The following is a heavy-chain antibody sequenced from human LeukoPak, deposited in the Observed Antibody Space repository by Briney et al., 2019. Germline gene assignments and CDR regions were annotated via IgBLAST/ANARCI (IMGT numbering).Heavy chain of an antibody. CDR3: ATGPRADGSLDY. CDR1: GYTFTDYY. J-gene: IGHJ4*02. Sequence: RASVKVSCKVSGYTFTDYYMPWVQQAPGKGLEWMGLVDPEDGETIYAEKFQGRVTITADTSTDTAYMELSSLRSEDTAVYYCATGPRADGSLDYWGQGTLVTVSS. V-gene: IGHV1-69-2*01. D-gene: IGHD1-26*01. CDR2: VDPEDGET.